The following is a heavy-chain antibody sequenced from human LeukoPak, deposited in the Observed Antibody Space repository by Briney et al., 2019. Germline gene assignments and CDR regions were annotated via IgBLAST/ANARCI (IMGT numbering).Heavy chain of an antibody. J-gene: IGHJ3*02. CDR2: LSSSSSYI. CDR3: ARTGGSSGYYDAFDI. V-gene: IGHV3-21*01. D-gene: IGHD3-22*01. CDR1: GFTFSSYS. Sequence: GGSLRLSCAASGFTFSSYSMNWVRQAPGKGLEWVSSLSSSSSYIYYADSVKGRFTISRDNAKNSLYLQMNSLRAEDTAVYYCARTGGSSGYYDAFDIWGQGTMVTVSS.